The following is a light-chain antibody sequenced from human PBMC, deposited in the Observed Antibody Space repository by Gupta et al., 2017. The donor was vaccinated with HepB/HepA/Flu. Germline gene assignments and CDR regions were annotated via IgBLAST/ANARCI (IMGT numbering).Light chain of an antibody. CDR3: QSYDRSLSGWV. CDR2: GNS. Sequence: QSVLTQPPSVSGAPGQRVTISCTGSSSNIGARYDVHWYQQLPGTAPKLLIYGNSNRPSGVPDRISGAKSGTSASLVITGLQAEDEADYYCQSYDRSLSGWVFGGGTKLTVL. CDR1: SSNIGARYD. J-gene: IGLJ3*02. V-gene: IGLV1-40*01.